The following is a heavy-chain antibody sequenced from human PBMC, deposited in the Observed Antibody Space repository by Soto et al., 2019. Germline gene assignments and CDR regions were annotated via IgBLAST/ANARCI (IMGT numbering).Heavy chain of an antibody. D-gene: IGHD3-22*01. Sequence: GGSLRLSCAASGLTFSDYYMSWIRQAPGKGLEWVSYISSSGSTIYYADSVKGRFTISRDNAKNSLYLQMNSLRAEDTAVYYCARDEYYYDSSGYPRAHDAFDIWGQGTMVTVSS. J-gene: IGHJ3*02. CDR3: ARDEYYYDSSGYPRAHDAFDI. CDR1: GLTFSDYY. V-gene: IGHV3-11*01. CDR2: ISSSGSTI.